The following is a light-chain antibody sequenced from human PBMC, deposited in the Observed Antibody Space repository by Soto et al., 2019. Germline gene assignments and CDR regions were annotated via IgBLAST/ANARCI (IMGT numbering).Light chain of an antibody. V-gene: IGKV3-11*01. Sequence: EIVLTQSPDTLSLSPEERATLSCRASQSVRSSLAWYQQKPGQAPRLLIYDASNRATGIPARFSGSGSGTDFTLTIISLEPEDFAIYNCQQPSNWPPAVTFGPGTKVDMK. CDR1: QSVRSS. CDR3: QQPSNWPPAVT. J-gene: IGKJ3*01. CDR2: DAS.